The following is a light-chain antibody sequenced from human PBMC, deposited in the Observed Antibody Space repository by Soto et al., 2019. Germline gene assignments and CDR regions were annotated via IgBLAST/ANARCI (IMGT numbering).Light chain of an antibody. CDR3: QKHNSAPPWT. J-gene: IGKJ1*01. V-gene: IGKV1-27*01. CDR2: AAS. CDR1: QGIGTY. Sequence: DIPMTQSPSSLSASVGDRVTITCRASQGIGTYLAWYQQKPGNVPKLLIYAASTLQSGVPSRFSGSGSGTDFTLTISSLQPEDVATYYCQKHNSAPPWTFGQGTKVEIK.